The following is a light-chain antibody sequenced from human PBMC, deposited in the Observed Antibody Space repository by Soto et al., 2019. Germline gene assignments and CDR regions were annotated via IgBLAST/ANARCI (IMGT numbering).Light chain of an antibody. V-gene: IGLV2-14*03. J-gene: IGLJ1*01. CDR2: EVS. Sequence: QSVLTQPASVFGSPGQSIIISCTGTSSDVGGYNFVSWYQQHPGKAPKLMIYEVSNRPSGVSNRFSGSKSGNTASLTISGLQPEDEADYYCSSYTTSSTVVFGTGTKVTVL. CDR1: SSDVGGYNF. CDR3: SSYTTSSTVV.